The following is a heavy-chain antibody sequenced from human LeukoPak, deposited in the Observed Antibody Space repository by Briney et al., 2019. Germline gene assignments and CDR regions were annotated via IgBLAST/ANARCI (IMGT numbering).Heavy chain of an antibody. CDR3: ARRRFYYDSSGYYYGFFDY. CDR2: IYYSGST. Sequence: PSETLSLTCTVSGGSISSNSYYWGWIRQPPGKGLKWIGSIYYSGSTYYNPSLKSRVTISVDTSKNQFSLKLSSVTAADTAVYYCARRRFYYDSSGYYYGFFDYWGQGTLVTVSS. J-gene: IGHJ4*02. V-gene: IGHV4-39*01. D-gene: IGHD3-22*01. CDR1: GGSISSNSYY.